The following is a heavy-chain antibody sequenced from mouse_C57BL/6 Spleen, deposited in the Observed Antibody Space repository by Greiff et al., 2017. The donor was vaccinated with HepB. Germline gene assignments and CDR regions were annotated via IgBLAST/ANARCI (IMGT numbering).Heavy chain of an antibody. CDR2: ISGGGGNT. D-gene: IGHD1-1*01. J-gene: IGHJ4*01. V-gene: IGHV5-9*01. Sequence: DVMLVESGGGLVKPGGSLKLSCAASGFTFSSYTMSWVRQTPEKRLEWVATISGGGGNTYYPDSVKGRFTISRDNAKNTLYLQMSSLRSEDTALYYCARHYYGSRRGYYYAMDYWGQGTSVTVSS. CDR1: GFTFSSYT. CDR3: ARHYYGSRRGYYYAMDY.